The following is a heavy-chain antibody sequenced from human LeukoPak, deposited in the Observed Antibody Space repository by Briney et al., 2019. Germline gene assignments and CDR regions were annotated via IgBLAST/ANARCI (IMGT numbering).Heavy chain of an antibody. CDR1: GGSFSGYS. CDR2: INHSGST. D-gene: IGHD5-24*01. Sequence: KPSETLSLTCAVYGGSFSGYSWNWIRQPPGKGLEWIGEINHSGSTNYNPSLKSRVTISVDTSKNQFSLKLSSVTAADTAVCYCASRPTGGMATLTGYFDYWGQGTLVTVSS. V-gene: IGHV4-34*01. J-gene: IGHJ4*02. CDR3: ASRPTGGMATLTGYFDY.